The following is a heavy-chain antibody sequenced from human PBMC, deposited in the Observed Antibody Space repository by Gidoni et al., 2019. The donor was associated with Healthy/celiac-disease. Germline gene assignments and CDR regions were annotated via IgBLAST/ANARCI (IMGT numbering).Heavy chain of an antibody. J-gene: IGHJ6*02. Sequence: QVQLVQSGAEVKKPGASVKVSCKASGYTFTSYYMHWVRQAPGQGLEWMGIINPSGGSTSYAQKFQGRVTMTRDTSTSTVYMELSSLRSEDTAVYYCARGGRDGYDTYYYGMDVWGQGTTVTVSS. CDR2: INPSGGST. V-gene: IGHV1-46*01. CDR1: GYTFTSYY. CDR3: ARGGRDGYDTYYYGMDV. D-gene: IGHD5-12*01.